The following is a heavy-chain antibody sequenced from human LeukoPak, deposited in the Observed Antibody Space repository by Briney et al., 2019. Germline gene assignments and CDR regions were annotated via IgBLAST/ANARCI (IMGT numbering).Heavy chain of an antibody. V-gene: IGHV4-61*02. CDR1: GGSISSGSYY. Sequence: SETLSLTCTVSGGSISSGSYYWSWIRQPGGKGLEWIGRIYTSGSTNYNPSLKSRVTISVDTSKNQFSLKLSSVTAADTAVYYCAREYYDSSGYSRGFDYWGQGTLVTVSS. J-gene: IGHJ4*02. D-gene: IGHD3-22*01. CDR2: IYTSGST. CDR3: AREYYDSSGYSRGFDY.